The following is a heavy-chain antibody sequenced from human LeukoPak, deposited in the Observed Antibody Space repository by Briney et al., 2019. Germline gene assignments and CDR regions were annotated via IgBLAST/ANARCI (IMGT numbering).Heavy chain of an antibody. D-gene: IGHD2-15*01. CDR1: GFTFSSYS. CDR2: ISSSSSYI. CDR3: ASSVGGAFDI. J-gene: IGHJ3*02. V-gene: IGHV3-21*01. Sequence: GGSLRLSCAAPGFTFSSYSMNWVRQAPGKGLEWVSSISSSSSYIYYADSVKGRFTISRDNAKNSLYLQMNSLRAEDTAVYYCASSVGGAFDIWGQGTMVTVSS.